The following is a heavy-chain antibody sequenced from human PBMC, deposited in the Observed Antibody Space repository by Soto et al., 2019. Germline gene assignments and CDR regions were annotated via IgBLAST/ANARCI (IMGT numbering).Heavy chain of an antibody. CDR3: ALGWFGEFVSYFDY. Sequence: ASVKVSCKASGFTFTSYAISWVRQAPGQGLEWMGWISAYNDNTNYAQKLQGRVTMTTDTSTSTAYMELRSLRSDDTAVYYCALGWFGEFVSYFDYWGQRTLVTVSA. CDR2: ISAYNDNT. CDR1: GFTFTSYA. V-gene: IGHV1-18*01. D-gene: IGHD3-10*01. J-gene: IGHJ4*02.